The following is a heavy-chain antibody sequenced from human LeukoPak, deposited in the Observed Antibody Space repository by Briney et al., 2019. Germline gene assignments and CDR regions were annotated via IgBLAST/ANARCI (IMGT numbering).Heavy chain of an antibody. Sequence: SETLSLTCAVYGGSFSAYYWSWIRQPPGKGLEWIGEINHSGSINYNTSLKSRVTISVDTSKSQFSLKLSSVTAADTAVYYCARRLESSGCADYWGQGTLVTVSS. CDR3: ARRLESSGCADY. D-gene: IGHD6-19*01. J-gene: IGHJ4*02. CDR1: GGSFSAYY. V-gene: IGHV4-34*01. CDR2: INHSGSI.